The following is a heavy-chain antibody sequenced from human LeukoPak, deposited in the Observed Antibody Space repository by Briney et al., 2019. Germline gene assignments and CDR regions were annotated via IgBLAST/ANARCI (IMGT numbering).Heavy chain of an antibody. Sequence: PGRSLRLSCAASGFTFDDYAMHWVRQAPGKGLERVSGISWNSGSIGYADSVKGRFTISRDNAKNSLYLQMNSLRAEDTALYYCAKDYYGGKTKYYFDYWGQGTLVTVSS. D-gene: IGHD4-23*01. CDR2: ISWNSGSI. V-gene: IGHV3-9*01. CDR3: AKDYYGGKTKYYFDY. CDR1: GFTFDDYA. J-gene: IGHJ4*02.